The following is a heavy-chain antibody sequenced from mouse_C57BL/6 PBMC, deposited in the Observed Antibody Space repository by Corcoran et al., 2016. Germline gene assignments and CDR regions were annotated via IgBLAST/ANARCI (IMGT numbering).Heavy chain of an antibody. V-gene: IGHV1-26*01. Sequence: EVQLQQSGPELVKPGASVKISCKASGYTFTDYYMNWVKQSHGKSLEWIGDINPNNGGTSYNQKFKGKATLTVDKSSSTAYMELRSLTSEDSAVYYCARRATVAAKAMDYWGQGTSVTVSS. J-gene: IGHJ4*01. CDR1: GYTFTDYY. CDR3: ARRATVAAKAMDY. D-gene: IGHD1-1*01. CDR2: INPNNGGT.